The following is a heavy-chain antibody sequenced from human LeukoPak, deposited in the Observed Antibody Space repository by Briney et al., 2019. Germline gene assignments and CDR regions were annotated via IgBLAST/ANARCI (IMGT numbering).Heavy chain of an antibody. CDR1: GYTSTTYD. CDR2: LNPNSGNR. V-gene: IGHV1-8*01. CDR3: ARGGRYSSKSSTLGAYGLDV. J-gene: IGHJ6*02. Sequence: ASVKVSCKASGYTSTTYDINWVRQAAGQGLEWMGWLNPNSGNRGYAQKFQDRITMTSDNSINTAFLELGSLRSEDTAMYYCARGGRYSSKSSTLGAYGLDVWGQGTTVTVS. D-gene: IGHD4-4*01.